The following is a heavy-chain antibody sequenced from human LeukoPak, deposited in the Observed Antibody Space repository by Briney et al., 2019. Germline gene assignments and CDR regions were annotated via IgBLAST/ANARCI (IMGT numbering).Heavy chain of an antibody. CDR1: GGTFSSYA. Sequence: SVKVSCKASGGTFSSYAISWVRQAPGQGLEWMGGIIPIFGTANYAQKFQGRVTITADESTSTAYMELSSLRSEDTAVYYCARVAVVVPAANQYYFDYWGQGTLVTVSS. CDR3: ARVAVVVPAANQYYFDY. CDR2: IIPIFGTA. V-gene: IGHV1-69*01. D-gene: IGHD2-2*01. J-gene: IGHJ4*02.